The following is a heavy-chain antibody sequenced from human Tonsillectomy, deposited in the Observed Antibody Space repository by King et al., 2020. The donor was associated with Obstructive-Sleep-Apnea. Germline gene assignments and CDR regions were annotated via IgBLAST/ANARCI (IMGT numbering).Heavy chain of an antibody. CDR2: ISGYNGNT. J-gene: IGHJ3*02. Sequence: VQLVESGAEVKEPGASVKVSCKASGYTFTSYGITWVRQAPGQGLEWVGWISGYNGNTNDAQKYQGRVTMTTDTSTTTAYMELRSLGSDDTAVYYCARDHITASEDIWGQGTMVTVSS. D-gene: IGHD1-14*01. CDR1: GYTFTSYG. CDR3: ARDHITASEDI. V-gene: IGHV1-18*01.